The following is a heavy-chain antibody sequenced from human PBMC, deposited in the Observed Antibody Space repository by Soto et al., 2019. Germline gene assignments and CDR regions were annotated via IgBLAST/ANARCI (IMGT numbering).Heavy chain of an antibody. Sequence: PXASLSLTCSVRGGCISTVRHYWTGIRQPPGKGLEWIGSIYHTGSTYYSKSPRSRLTMSVDTSKSQFSLRLSSVTAADTAVHYCATATATLRSRNCDYCGQRTAVTVSS. CDR1: GGCISTVRHY. CDR2: IYHTGST. V-gene: IGHV4-31*03. D-gene: IGHD1-1*01. J-gene: IGHJ4*02. CDR3: ATATATLRSRNCDY.